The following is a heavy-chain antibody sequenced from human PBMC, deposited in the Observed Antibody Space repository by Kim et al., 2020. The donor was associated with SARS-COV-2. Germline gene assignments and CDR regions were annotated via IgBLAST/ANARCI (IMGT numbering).Heavy chain of an antibody. Sequence: SRVTISVDTSKNQFSLKLSSVTAADTAVYYCARDPRGYSYGYYYYYGMDVWGQGTTVTVSS. CDR3: ARDPRGYSYGYYYYYGMDV. D-gene: IGHD5-18*01. V-gene: IGHV4-59*01. J-gene: IGHJ6*02.